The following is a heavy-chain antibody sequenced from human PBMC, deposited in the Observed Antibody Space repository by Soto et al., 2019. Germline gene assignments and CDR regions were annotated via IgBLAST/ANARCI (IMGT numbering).Heavy chain of an antibody. J-gene: IGHJ4*02. V-gene: IGHV4-4*02. D-gene: IGHD3-22*01. CDR3: ATPPSGYRSGL. CDR2: TYHSGST. Sequence: WSWGRQPPGKGLEWIWETYHSGSTNYNPCLKSRVTISVDKAKNQFSLKLSSVTAAATAVYYCATPPSGYRSGLWGQGTLVTVSS.